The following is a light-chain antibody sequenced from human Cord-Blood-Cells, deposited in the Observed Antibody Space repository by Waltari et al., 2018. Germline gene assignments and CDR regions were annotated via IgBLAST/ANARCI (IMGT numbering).Light chain of an antibody. V-gene: IGLV2-11*01. CDR1: RSDVGGYNY. J-gene: IGLJ2*01. CDR2: DVS. CDR3: CSYAGSFVV. Sequence: QSALTQPRSVSGSPGQSDTISRTRTRSDVGGYNYVSWYQQHPGKAPKLMIYDVSKRPSGVPDRFSGSKSGNTASLTISGLQAEDEADYYCCSYAGSFVVFGGGTKLTVL.